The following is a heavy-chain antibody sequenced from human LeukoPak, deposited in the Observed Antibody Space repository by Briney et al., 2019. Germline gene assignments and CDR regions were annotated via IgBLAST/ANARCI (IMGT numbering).Heavy chain of an antibody. CDR2: IKSDGTIT. J-gene: IGHJ4*02. V-gene: IGHV3-74*01. D-gene: IGHD3-22*01. Sequence: PGGSLRLSCADAGLTVGTYWVHWVRHAPGKGLVWVLCIKSDGTITSSADSVKGRFTISRDNAKNTLHLQMNSLRAEDTAVYYCARATLGYHYDTSGYHDYWGQGTLVTVSS. CDR3: ARATLGYHYDTSGYHDY. CDR1: GLTVGTYW.